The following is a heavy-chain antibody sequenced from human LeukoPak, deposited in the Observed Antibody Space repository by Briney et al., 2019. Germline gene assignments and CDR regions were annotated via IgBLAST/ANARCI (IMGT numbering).Heavy chain of an antibody. D-gene: IGHD5-18*01. CDR2: ISYDGSNK. CDR3: ARASGYSYGPRGNYFDY. CDR1: GFTFSSYA. V-gene: IGHV3-30*04. Sequence: QTGRSLRLSCAASGFTFSSYAMHRVRQAPGQGLEWVAVISYDGSNKYYADSVKGRFTISRDNSKNTLYLQMNSLRAEDTAVYYCARASGYSYGPRGNYFDYWGQGTLVTVSS. J-gene: IGHJ4*02.